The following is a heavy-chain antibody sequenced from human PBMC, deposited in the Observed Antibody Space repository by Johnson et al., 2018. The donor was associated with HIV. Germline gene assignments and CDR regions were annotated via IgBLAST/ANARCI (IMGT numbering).Heavy chain of an antibody. CDR1: GFTFDDYA. J-gene: IGHJ3*02. V-gene: IGHV3-9*01. Sequence: VQLVESGGGLVQPGRSLRLSCAASGFTFDDYAMHWVRQAPGKGLEWVSGISWNSGSIGYADSVKGRFTISRDNSKNTLYLQMNSLRAEDTAVYYCARGRGYSGYDPPAAFDIWGQGTMVTVSS. D-gene: IGHD5-12*01. CDR2: ISWNSGSI. CDR3: ARGRGYSGYDPPAAFDI.